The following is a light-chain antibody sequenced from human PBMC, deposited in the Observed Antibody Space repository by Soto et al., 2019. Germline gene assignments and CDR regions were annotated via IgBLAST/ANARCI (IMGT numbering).Light chain of an antibody. J-gene: IGKJ1*01. CDR3: QQSHSIPRT. V-gene: IGKV1-39*01. CDR2: AAS. CDR1: QSISNY. Sequence: DIQMTQSPSSLSASVGDRVTITCRASQSISNYLNWYQQKPWKAPKVLIYAASSLQSGVPSRFSGSGSGTDFTLTISSLQPEDFATYYCQQSHSIPRTFGQGTKVEIK.